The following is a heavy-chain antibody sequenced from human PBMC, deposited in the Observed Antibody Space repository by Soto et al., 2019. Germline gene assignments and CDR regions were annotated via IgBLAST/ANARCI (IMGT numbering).Heavy chain of an antibody. CDR3: ARRTGYYNGGY. CDR1: GGSFSGYY. Sequence: SETLSLTCAVYGGSFSGYYWSWIRQPPGKGLEWIGEINHSGSTNYNPSLKSRVTISVDTSKNQFSLKLSSVTAADTAVYYCARRTGYYNGGYWGQGTLVTVSS. J-gene: IGHJ4*02. V-gene: IGHV4-34*01. CDR2: INHSGST. D-gene: IGHD3-9*01.